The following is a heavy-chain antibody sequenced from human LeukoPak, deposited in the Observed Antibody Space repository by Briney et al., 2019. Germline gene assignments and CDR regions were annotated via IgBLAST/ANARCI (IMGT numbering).Heavy chain of an antibody. CDR2: INHSGST. J-gene: IGHJ6*03. D-gene: IGHD3-16*01. Sequence: SETLSLTCAVYGGSFSGYYWSWIRQPPGKGLEGIGEINHSGSTNYNPSLKSRVTISVDTSKNQFSLKLSSVTAADTAVYYCARETSQKGAHYMDVWGKGTTVTISS. CDR3: ARETSQKGAHYMDV. V-gene: IGHV4-34*01. CDR1: GGSFSGYY.